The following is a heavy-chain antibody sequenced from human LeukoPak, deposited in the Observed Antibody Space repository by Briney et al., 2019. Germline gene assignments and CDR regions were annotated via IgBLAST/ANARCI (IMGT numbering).Heavy chain of an antibody. Sequence: GGSLRLSCAASGFTFSSYGMHWVRQAPGKGLEWVVVISYDGSNKYYADSVKGRFTISRDNSKNTLYLQMNSLRAEDTAVFYCAKSQLLWFGDLSPFDYWGQGTLVTVSS. CDR3: AKSQLLWFGDLSPFDY. J-gene: IGHJ4*02. V-gene: IGHV3-30*18. CDR1: GFTFSSYG. CDR2: ISYDGSNK. D-gene: IGHD3-10*01.